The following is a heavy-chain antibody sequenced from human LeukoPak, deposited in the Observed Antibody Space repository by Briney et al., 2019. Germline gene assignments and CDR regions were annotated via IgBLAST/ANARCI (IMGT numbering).Heavy chain of an antibody. CDR2: IGSNGGSI. CDR1: GFPFSSYA. Sequence: QPGGYLLLSCSASGFPFSSYAMHWVRQAPGKGLEYVSVIGSNGGSIYYADSVKGRFTISRDNSKNTLYLQMSSLRAEDTAVYYCVKTFRYCSGGSCQDYWGQGTLVTVSS. CDR3: VKTFRYCSGGSCQDY. V-gene: IGHV3-64D*06. J-gene: IGHJ4*02. D-gene: IGHD2-15*01.